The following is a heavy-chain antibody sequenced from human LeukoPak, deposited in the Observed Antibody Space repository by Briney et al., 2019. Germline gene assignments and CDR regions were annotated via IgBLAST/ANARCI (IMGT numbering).Heavy chain of an antibody. Sequence: GASVKVSCKASGYTFTSYYMHWVRQAPGQGLEWMGIINPSGGSTSYAQKFQGRVTMTTDTSTSTAYMELRSLRSDDTAVYYCARGAYCGGDCYFPYYYYYYMDVWGKGTTVTVSS. CDR2: INPSGGST. J-gene: IGHJ6*03. D-gene: IGHD2-21*02. V-gene: IGHV1-46*01. CDR1: GYTFTSYY. CDR3: ARGAYCGGDCYFPYYYYYYMDV.